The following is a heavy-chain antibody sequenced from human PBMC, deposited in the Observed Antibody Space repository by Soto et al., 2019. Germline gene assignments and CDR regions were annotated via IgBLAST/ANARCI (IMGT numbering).Heavy chain of an antibody. D-gene: IGHD1-7*01. V-gene: IGHV3-30*18. CDR1: RFSFSVYG. CDR2: ISYDGGNK. CDR3: ANARYWNYADLEY. J-gene: IGHJ4*02. Sequence: QVQLVESGGGVVQPGRSLRLSCAASRFSFSVYGMHWVRQTPGKALEWVAAISYDGGNKHYADSVKGRFTVSRDNSKNTLYLQMNSLRGEDTAVYYCANARYWNYADLEYWGQGTLVIVSS.